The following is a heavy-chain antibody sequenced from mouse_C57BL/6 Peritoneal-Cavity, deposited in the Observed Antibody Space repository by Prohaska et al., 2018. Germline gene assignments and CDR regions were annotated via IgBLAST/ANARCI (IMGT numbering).Heavy chain of an antibody. Sequence: EVKLLQSGGGLVQPGGSLKLSCAASGIDFSRYWMSWVRRAPGTGLEWIGEINPDSSTINYASSLKDKFIISRDNAKYTLYLQMRKVRSADPARYYCASYGNYGAMDYWGQGTSVTVSS. CDR2: INPDSSTI. J-gene: IGHJ4*01. D-gene: IGHD2-1*01. V-gene: IGHV4-1*01. CDR3: ASYGNYGAMDY. CDR1: GIDFSRYW.